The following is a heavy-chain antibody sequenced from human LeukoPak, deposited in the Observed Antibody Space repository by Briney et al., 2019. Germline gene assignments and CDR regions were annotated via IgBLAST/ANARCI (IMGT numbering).Heavy chain of an antibody. V-gene: IGHV6-1*01. CDR2: TYYRSKWYN. CDR3: ARGYTYYDFWSGYRPDAFDI. J-gene: IGHJ3*02. Sequence: SQTLSLTYAISGDSVSSNSAAWNWIRQSPSRGLEWLGRTYYRSKWYNDYAVSVKSRITIKRDTSKNQFSLQLNSVTPEDTALYYCARGYTYYDFWSGYRPDAFDIWGQGTMVTVSS. D-gene: IGHD3-3*01. CDR1: GDSVSSNSAA.